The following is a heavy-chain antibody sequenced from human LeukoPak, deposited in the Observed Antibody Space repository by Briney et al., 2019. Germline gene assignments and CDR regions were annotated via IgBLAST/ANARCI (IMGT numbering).Heavy chain of an antibody. CDR3: ARDPRLDDCSGGSCYGGIDY. CDR1: GFTFSSYW. D-gene: IGHD2-15*01. V-gene: IGHV3-7*01. Sequence: PGGSLRLSCAASGFTFSSYWMSWVRQAPGKGLEWVANIKQDGSEKYYVDSMKGRFTISRDNAKNSLYLQMNSLRAEDTAVYYCARDPRLDDCSGGSCYGGIDYWGQGTLVTVSS. CDR2: IKQDGSEK. J-gene: IGHJ4*02.